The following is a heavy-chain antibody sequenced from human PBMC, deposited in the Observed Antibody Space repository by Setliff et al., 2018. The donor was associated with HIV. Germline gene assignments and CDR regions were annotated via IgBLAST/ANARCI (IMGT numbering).Heavy chain of an antibody. D-gene: IGHD3-9*01. Sequence: SETLSLTCTVSGDSVSGYYWTWIRQPPGKGLEWIGDIYYTGSTNFSPSLKSRVTISLDTSKNQFSLKLSSVSAADTAMYYCARGNPDFDILTGYWSHYFDYWGQGTLVTVS. J-gene: IGHJ4*02. V-gene: IGHV4-59*02. CDR1: GDSVSGYY. CDR2: IYYTGST. CDR3: ARGNPDFDILTGYWSHYFDY.